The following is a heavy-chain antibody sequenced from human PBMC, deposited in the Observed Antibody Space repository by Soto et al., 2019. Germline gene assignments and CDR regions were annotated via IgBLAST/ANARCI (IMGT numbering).Heavy chain of an antibody. J-gene: IGHJ5*02. CDR3: ARDSYSGRSVH. CDR1: GYTFTAYS. V-gene: IGHV1-2*02. Sequence: GASVKVSCKASGYTFTAYSIHWLRQAPGPGLEWMGWINPKDGDTNYAQKFQDRVTMTSDTSISTVSMDLCRLTSDDPAGYFCARDSYSGRSVHWGQGTLVTVSS. D-gene: IGHD1-26*01. CDR2: INPKDGDT.